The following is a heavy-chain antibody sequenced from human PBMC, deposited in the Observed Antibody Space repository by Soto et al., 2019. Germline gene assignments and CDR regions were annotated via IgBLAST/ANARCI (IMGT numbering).Heavy chain of an antibody. D-gene: IGHD4-17*01. J-gene: IGHJ6*02. V-gene: IGHV1-8*01. CDR1: GYTFTSYD. Sequence: GASVKVSCKASGYTFTSYDIKRVRQATGQGLEGMGWMNPNSANTGYAQKFQGRVTMTRNTSISTAYMELSSLRSEDTAVYYCAREGLVLVPTTVNSDYYYYAMDVWGQGTTVTVSS. CDR2: MNPNSANT. CDR3: AREGLVLVPTTVNSDYYYYAMDV.